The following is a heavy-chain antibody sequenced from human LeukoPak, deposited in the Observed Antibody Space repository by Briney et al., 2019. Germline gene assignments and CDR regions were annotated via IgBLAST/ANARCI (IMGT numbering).Heavy chain of an antibody. D-gene: IGHD4-17*01. CDR3: ASLYGDRHDAFDI. CDR1: GYSISSGYY. Sequence: KTSETLSLTCTVSGYSISSGYYWGWIRQPPGKGLEWIGSIYHSGSTYYNPSLKSRVTISVDKSKNQFSLKLSSVTAADTAVYYCASLYGDRHDAFDIWGQGTMVTVSS. CDR2: IYHSGST. V-gene: IGHV4-38-2*02. J-gene: IGHJ3*02.